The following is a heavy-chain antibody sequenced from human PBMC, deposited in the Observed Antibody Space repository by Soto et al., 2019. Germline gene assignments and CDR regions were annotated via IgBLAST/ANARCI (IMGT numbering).Heavy chain of an antibody. CDR2: ISGSGGST. V-gene: IGHV3-23*01. Sequence: PGGSLRLSCAASGFTFSSYAMSWVRQAPGKGLEWVSAISGSGGSTYYADSVKGRFTISRDNSKNTLYLQMNSLRAEDTAVYYCAKEKTRTTQLEIRSTTYYYGMDVWGQGTTVTVSS. D-gene: IGHD1-1*01. J-gene: IGHJ6*02. CDR1: GFTFSSYA. CDR3: AKEKTRTTQLEIRSTTYYYGMDV.